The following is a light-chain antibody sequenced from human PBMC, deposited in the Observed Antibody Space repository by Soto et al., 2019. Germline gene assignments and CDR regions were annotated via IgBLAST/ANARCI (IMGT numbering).Light chain of an antibody. CDR3: AAWDDSLSVWV. J-gene: IGLJ3*02. CDR2: RND. V-gene: IGLV1-47*01. Sequence: QSVLTQPPSASGAPGQRVTISCSGRTSNIGTNYVFWYQHLPGTAPKLLIYRNDQRPSGVPDRFSGSKSGTSASLAISGLRYEDEADYYCAAWDDSLSVWVFGGGTKLTVL. CDR1: TSNIGTNY.